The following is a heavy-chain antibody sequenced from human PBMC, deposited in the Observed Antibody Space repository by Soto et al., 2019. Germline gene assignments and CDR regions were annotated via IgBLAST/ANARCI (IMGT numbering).Heavy chain of an antibody. CDR3: AREGAYYYDSSGYYPDFLDY. J-gene: IGHJ4*02. CDR1: CYAFTNYV. V-gene: IGHV1-18*01. D-gene: IGHD3-22*01. Sequence: VKVCFKGSCYAFTNYVISWVRQAPGQGLEWMGWISAYNGNTNYAQKLQGRVTMTTDTSTSTAYMELRSLRSDDTAVYYCAREGAYYYDSSGYYPDFLDYWGQGTLVTVSS. CDR2: ISAYNGNT.